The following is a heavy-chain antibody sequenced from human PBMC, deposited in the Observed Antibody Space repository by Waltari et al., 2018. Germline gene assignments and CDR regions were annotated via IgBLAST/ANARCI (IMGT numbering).Heavy chain of an antibody. V-gene: IGHV1-2*06. D-gene: IGHD6-19*01. J-gene: IGHJ4*02. CDR1: GYTFTDNY. CDR2: NSPNTGEP. CDR3: ATGSGWWSPDY. Sequence: QVQLVQSGAEVKKPGASVKVSCKASGYTFTDNYMHWVRQAPGQGLEWMGRNSPNTGEPNYAQKFQGRVTMTRDTSISTAYMDLSRLRSDDTAVYYCATGSGWWSPDYWGQGTLVTVSS.